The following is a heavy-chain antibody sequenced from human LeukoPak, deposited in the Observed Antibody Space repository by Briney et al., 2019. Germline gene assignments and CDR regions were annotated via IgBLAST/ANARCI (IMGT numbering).Heavy chain of an antibody. CDR2: ISAGGGST. V-gene: IGHV3-23*01. J-gene: IGHJ4*02. CDR3: AKLKMDDSSGYYAG. D-gene: IGHD3-22*01. CDR1: GFTFSSYA. Sequence: PGGSLRLSCAASGFTFSSYAMIWVRQAPGKGLEWVSVISAGGGSTDFADSVKGRFTISRDNSKNTLYLQMNSLRAEDTAVYYCAKLKMDDSSGYYAGWGQGTLVTVSS.